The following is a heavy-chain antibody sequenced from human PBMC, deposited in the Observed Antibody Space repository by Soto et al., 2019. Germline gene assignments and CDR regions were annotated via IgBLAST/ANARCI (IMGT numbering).Heavy chain of an antibody. CDR3: ARGGADWSHSNFDV. D-gene: IGHD3-9*01. J-gene: IGHJ2*01. CDR1: GASIASGGYC. CDR2: VYQNGNA. Sequence: SLTCTVSGASIASGGYCWSWIRQPPGKALESIGYVYQNGNAYLNPSLKSRVTMSVDKSKNQFSLKLSSVTAADTAVYFCARGGADWSHSNFDVWGRGTLVTVSS. V-gene: IGHV4-30-2*01.